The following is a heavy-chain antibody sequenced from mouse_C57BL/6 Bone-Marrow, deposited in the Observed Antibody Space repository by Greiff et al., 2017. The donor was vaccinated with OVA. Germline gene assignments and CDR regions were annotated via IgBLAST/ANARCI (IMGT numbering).Heavy chain of an antibody. CDR3: ARDNHYDYDNYFDY. D-gene: IGHD2-4*01. CDR2: ISDGGSYT. V-gene: IGHV5-4*01. Sequence: EVKLVESGGGLVKPGGSLKLSCAASGFTFSSYAMSWVRQTPEKRLEWVATISDGGSYTYYSDNVKGRFTISRDNAKNNLYLQMSHLKSEDTAMYYCARDNHYDYDNYFDYWGQGTTLTVSS. J-gene: IGHJ2*01. CDR1: GFTFSSYA.